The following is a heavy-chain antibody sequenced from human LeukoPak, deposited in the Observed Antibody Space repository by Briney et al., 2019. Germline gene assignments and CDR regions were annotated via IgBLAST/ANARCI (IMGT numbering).Heavy chain of an antibody. J-gene: IGHJ3*02. V-gene: IGHV3-9*01. CDR2: ISWNSGSI. CDR1: GFTFGSYA. CDR3: AKANYYGSGGAFDI. D-gene: IGHD3-10*01. Sequence: PGGSLRLSCAASGFTFGSYAMYWVRQAPGKGLEWVSGISWNSGSIGYADSVKGRFTISRDNAKNSLYLQMNSLRAEDTALYYCAKANYYGSGGAFDIWGQGTMVTVSS.